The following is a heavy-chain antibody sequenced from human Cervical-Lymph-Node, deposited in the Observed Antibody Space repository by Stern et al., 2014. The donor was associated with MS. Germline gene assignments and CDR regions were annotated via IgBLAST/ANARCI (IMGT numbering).Heavy chain of an antibody. D-gene: IGHD5-18*01. CDR2: IYTTGST. V-gene: IGHV4-61*02. Sequence: QVQLQESGPGLVKPSQTLSLTCTVSGGSVGSGSYDWSWIRQPAGKGLEWIGRIYTTGSTYYNPSLKSRVSILIDTSKNQFSLKLPSGTAADTAVYYCARDKEDTNMAFRYFDNWGQGTLVTVSS. CDR3: ARDKEDTNMAFRYFDN. CDR1: GGSVGSGSYD. J-gene: IGHJ4*02.